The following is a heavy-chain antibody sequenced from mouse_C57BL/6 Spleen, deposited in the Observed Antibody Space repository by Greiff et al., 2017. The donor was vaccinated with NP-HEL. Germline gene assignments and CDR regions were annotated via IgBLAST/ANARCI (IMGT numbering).Heavy chain of an antibody. D-gene: IGHD2-2*01. CDR2: ISSGGSYT. J-gene: IGHJ2*01. V-gene: IGHV5-6*01. CDR1: GFTFSSYG. CDR3: ARHNGYYFDY. Sequence: EVQGVESGGDLVKPGGSLKLSCAASGFTFSSYGMSWVRQTPDKRLEWVATISSGGSYTYYPDSVKGRFTISRDNAKNTLYLQMSSLNSEDTAMYYCARHNGYYFDYWGQGTTLTVSS.